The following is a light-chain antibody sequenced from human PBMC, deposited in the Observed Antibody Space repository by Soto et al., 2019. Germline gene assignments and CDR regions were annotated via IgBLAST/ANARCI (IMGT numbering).Light chain of an antibody. CDR3: HHSGNSHGT. CDR2: DTS. V-gene: IGKV3-15*01. Sequence: EILLTQSPVTLSVSPGARATLSCRASQSLTSNLAWYQQRPGQAPRLLIYDTSTRATDVPARFSGSGSGTEFTLTIASLQSEDFAVYYCHHSGNSHGTFGQGTKVEIK. J-gene: IGKJ1*01. CDR1: QSLTSN.